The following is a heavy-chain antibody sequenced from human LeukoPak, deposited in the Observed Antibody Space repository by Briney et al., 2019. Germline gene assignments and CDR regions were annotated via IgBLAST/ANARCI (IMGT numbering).Heavy chain of an antibody. Sequence: PGGSLRLSCAASGITFSSLWMSWFRQAPGKGLEWVADIKQDGSEEHYVASVKGRFTISRDSTSLYLQMNSLRAEDTAPYYCAGGQGWHFDLWGRGTLITAS. V-gene: IGHV3-7*01. CDR2: IKQDGSEE. CDR3: AGGQGWHFDL. J-gene: IGHJ2*01. D-gene: IGHD2-15*01. CDR1: GITFSSLW.